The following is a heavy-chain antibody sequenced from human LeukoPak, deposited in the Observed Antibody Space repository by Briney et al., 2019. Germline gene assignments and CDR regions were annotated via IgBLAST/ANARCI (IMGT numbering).Heavy chain of an antibody. CDR2: MNPNSGNT. CDR1: GYTFTSYD. D-gene: IGHD6-13*01. V-gene: IGHV1-8*01. CDR3: ARGRSSSWYGEFGY. J-gene: IGHJ4*02. Sequence: ASVKVSCKASGYTFTSYDINWVRQATGQGLEWMGWMNPNSGNTGYAQKFQGRVTMTRNTSISTAYMELSSLRSEDTAVYYCARGRSSSWYGEFGYWGQGTLVTVSS.